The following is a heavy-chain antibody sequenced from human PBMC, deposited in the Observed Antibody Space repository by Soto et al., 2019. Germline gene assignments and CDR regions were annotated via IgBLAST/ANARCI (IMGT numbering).Heavy chain of an antibody. CDR3: ARAEMATLGVDY. CDR2: ISSSSSYI. Sequence: EVQLLESGGGLVQPGGSLRLSCAASGFTFSSYSMNWVRQAPGKGLEWVSSISSSSSYIYYADSVKGRFTISRDNAKNSLYLQMNSLRAEDTAVYYCARAEMATLGVDYWGQGTLVTVSS. V-gene: IGHV3-21*02. D-gene: IGHD5-12*01. J-gene: IGHJ4*02. CDR1: GFTFSSYS.